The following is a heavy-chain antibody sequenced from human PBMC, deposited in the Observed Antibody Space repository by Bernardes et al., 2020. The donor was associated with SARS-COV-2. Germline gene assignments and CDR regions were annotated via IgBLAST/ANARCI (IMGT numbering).Heavy chain of an antibody. CDR3: AKDRPSGITIFGVVIGGDFDY. D-gene: IGHD3-3*01. V-gene: IGHV3-23*01. J-gene: IGHJ4*02. CDR2: ISGSGGSR. Sequence: GGSLRLSCAASGFTFSSYAMSWVRQAPGKGLEWVSVISGSGGSRNYADSVKGRFTISRDKSKNTLYLQMNSLRAEDTAVYYCAKDRPSGITIFGVVIGGDFDYWGQGTLVTVSS. CDR1: GFTFSSYA.